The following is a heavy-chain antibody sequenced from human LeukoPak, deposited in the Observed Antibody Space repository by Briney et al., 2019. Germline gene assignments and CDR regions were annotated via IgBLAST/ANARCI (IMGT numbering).Heavy chain of an antibody. CDR2: IYYSGST. CDR1: GGSISSSSYY. J-gene: IGHJ3*02. D-gene: IGHD6-19*01. V-gene: IGHV4-39*07. Sequence: KASETLSLTCTVSGGSISSSSYYWGWIRQPPGKGLEWIGSIYYSGSTYYNPSLKSRVTISVDTSKNQFSLKLSSVTAADAAVYYCASSTKAGYSSGWFNPDAFDIWGQGTMVTVSS. CDR3: ASSTKAGYSSGWFNPDAFDI.